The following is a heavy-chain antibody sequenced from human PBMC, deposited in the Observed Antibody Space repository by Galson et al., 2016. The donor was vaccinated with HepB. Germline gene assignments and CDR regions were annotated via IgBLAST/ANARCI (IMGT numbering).Heavy chain of an antibody. CDR2: TGTGTGYL. J-gene: IGHJ6*02. D-gene: IGHD4-11*01. CDR3: AKSSEGLLRYSGLDV. Sequence: SLRLSCAASGFMFSKYSLGWVRQAPGKGLEWFASTGTGTGYLYYAASVKGRFTIFRDDAQSSLYLDMSGLRAEDTTVYYCAKSSEGLLRYSGLDVWGLGTTVTVSS. CDR1: GFMFSKYS. V-gene: IGHV3-21*06.